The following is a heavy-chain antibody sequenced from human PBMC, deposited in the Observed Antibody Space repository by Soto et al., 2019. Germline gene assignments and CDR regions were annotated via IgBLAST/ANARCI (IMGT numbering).Heavy chain of an antibody. CDR3: ARPGTILGRNGMDV. V-gene: IGHV1-18*04. CDR2: ISGYNGYT. D-gene: IGHD3-3*01. CDR1: GYTFNTYG. J-gene: IGHJ6*02. Sequence: QAQLVQSGAEVKKPGASVKVSCKTSGYTFNTYGISWVRQVPGQGPEWMGWISGYNGYTKSAQKFQGRVTMTTDTSTSTAYMDMRSLRSDDTAVYYCARPGTILGRNGMDVWGQGTTVIVSS.